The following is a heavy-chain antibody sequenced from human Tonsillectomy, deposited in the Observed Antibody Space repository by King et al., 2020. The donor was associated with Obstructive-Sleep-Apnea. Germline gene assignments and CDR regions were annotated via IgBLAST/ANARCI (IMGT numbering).Heavy chain of an antibody. V-gene: IGHV5-10-1*03. J-gene: IGHJ4*02. Sequence: VQLVESGAEVKKPGESLRISCKDSGYNFTTYWINWVRQVPGKGLEWMGRIDPSDSYTAYSPSFQGHVTISADRSISTAYLQWSSRKASDTAMYYCATTPEIHLWSYYFDYWGQGTLVTVSS. CDR1: GYNFTTYW. CDR2: IDPSDSYT. CDR3: ATTPEIHLWSYYFDY. D-gene: IGHD5-18*01.